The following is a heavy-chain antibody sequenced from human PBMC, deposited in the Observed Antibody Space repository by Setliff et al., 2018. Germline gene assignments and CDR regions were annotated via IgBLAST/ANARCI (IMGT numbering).Heavy chain of an antibody. CDR3: ARGGGVAAAAWFDP. CDR1: GASISSYY. CDR2: IYTSGTT. J-gene: IGHJ5*02. Sequence: SETLSLTCSVSGASISSYYWSWIRQPPGKGLEWIGYIYTSGTTKYNPSLKSRVTISIDTSKSQFSLNLSSVTAADTAVYYCARGGGVAAAAWFDPWGQGTLVTVSS. V-gene: IGHV4-4*08. D-gene: IGHD6-13*01.